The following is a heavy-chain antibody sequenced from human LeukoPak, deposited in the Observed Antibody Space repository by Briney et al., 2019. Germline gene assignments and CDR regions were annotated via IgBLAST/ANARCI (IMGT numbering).Heavy chain of an antibody. D-gene: IGHD2-2*01. J-gene: IGHJ4*02. V-gene: IGHV1-18*01. CDR1: GYTFTSYG. CDR2: ISAYNGNT. CDR3: ARVSGCCSSTSCYSADY. Sequence: ASVKVSCKASGYTFTSYGISWVRQAPGQGLEWMGWISAYNGNTNYAQKLQGRVTMTTDTSTSTAYMELRSLRSDDTAVYYCARVSGCCSSTSCYSADYWGQGTLVTVSS.